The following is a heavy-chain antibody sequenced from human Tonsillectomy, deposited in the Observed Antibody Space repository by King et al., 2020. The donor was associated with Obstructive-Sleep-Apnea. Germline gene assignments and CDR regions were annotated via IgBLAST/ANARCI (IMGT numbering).Heavy chain of an antibody. J-gene: IGHJ5*02. D-gene: IGHD1-1*01. V-gene: IGHV5-51*01. CDR3: ARGAGAWNAGRDNWFGP. CDR2: IYPGDSKT. CDR1: GYRFTTYW. Sequence: QLVQSGAEVKKPGESLKISCKGSGYRFTTYWIAWVRQMPGKGLEWMGIIYPGDSKTRYSPSFEGQVTIAADKSISTAYLQWRSLKASDTAMYYCARGAGAWNAGRDNWFGPWGQGTLVTVSS.